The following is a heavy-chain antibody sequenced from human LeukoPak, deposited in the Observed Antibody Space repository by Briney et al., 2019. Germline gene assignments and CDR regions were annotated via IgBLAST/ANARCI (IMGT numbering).Heavy chain of an antibody. Sequence: QPGGSLRLSCAASGFTFSSYGMHWVRQAPGKGLEWVAFIRYDGSNKYYADSVKGRFTISRDNSKNTLYLQMNSLRAEDTAVYYCARDLVGAAAGTNYYWGQGTLVTVSS. D-gene: IGHD6-13*01. J-gene: IGHJ4*02. CDR1: GFTFSSYG. CDR2: IRYDGSNK. CDR3: ARDLVGAAAGTNYY. V-gene: IGHV3-30*02.